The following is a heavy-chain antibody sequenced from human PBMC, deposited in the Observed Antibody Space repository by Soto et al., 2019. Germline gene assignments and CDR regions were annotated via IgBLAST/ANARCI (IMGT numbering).Heavy chain of an antibody. V-gene: IGHV3-30*18. J-gene: IGHJ4*02. CDR1: GFTFSSYG. Sequence: GGSLRLSCAASGFTFSSYGMHWVRQAPGKGLEWVAVISYDGSNKYYADSVKGRFTISRDNSKNTLYLQMNSLRAEDTAVYYCAKEYEVFGYYDSSDYWGQGTLVTVSS. CDR2: ISYDGSNK. D-gene: IGHD3-22*01. CDR3: AKEYEVFGYYDSSDY.